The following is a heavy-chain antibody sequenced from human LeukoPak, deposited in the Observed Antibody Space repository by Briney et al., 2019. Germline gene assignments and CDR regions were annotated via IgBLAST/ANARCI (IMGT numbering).Heavy chain of an antibody. J-gene: IGHJ1*01. D-gene: IGHD6-13*01. CDR2: MNPNNGNT. CDR1: GYTFTSYG. Sequence: GASVKVSCKASGYTFTSYGISWVRQAPGQGLEWMGWMNPNNGNTGSPQKFQGRVTMTRNTSISTAYMELSSLRSEDTAVYYCARRLLAAAGHFQHWGQGTLVTVSS. CDR3: ARRLLAAAGHFQH. V-gene: IGHV1-8*02.